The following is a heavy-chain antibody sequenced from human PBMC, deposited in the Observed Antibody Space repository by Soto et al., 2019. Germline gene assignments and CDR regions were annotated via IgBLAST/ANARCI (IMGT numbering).Heavy chain of an antibody. CDR3: ARVSCSGGSCYLTSRYNYCVMDV. Sequence: SETLSLTCAVHGASFSGYYCSWVRQSPGEGLEWIGEITHSGTTNYSPSLKSRVTISVDTSKNHFFLSLRSVTAADTGAYYFARVSCSGGSCYLTSRYNYCVMDVWGQGTTVT. J-gene: IGHJ6*02. D-gene: IGHD2-15*01. CDR1: GASFSGYY. CDR2: ITHSGTT. V-gene: IGHV4-34*01.